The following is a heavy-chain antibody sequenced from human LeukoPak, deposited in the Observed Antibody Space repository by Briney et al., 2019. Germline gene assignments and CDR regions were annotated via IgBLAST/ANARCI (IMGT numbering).Heavy chain of an antibody. CDR1: ESTFDHA. Sequence: GGSLRLSCTASESTFDHAMHWVRQTPGKGLEWVSGIGWNSARTGYADSVRGRFTISRDNAKNSLYLQMNTLRAEDTAVYYCAKDILAAGLFFDYWGQGTLVTVSS. CDR3: AKDILAAGLFFDY. V-gene: IGHV3-9*01. CDR2: IGWNSART. J-gene: IGHJ4*02. D-gene: IGHD6-13*01.